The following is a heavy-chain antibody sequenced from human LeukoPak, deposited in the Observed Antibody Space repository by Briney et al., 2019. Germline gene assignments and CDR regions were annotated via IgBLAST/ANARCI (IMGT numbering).Heavy chain of an antibody. J-gene: IGHJ4*02. D-gene: IGHD6-19*01. Sequence: VGSLRLSCAASGFTFSNAWMSWVRQAPGKGLEWIGRIRSKTDGGTTDYAAPVKDRFTISRDDSKNTLFLQINSLKTEDTAVYYCTTYVEVAGTRHFYSWDQGALVTVSS. CDR2: IRSKTDGGTT. CDR1: GFTFSNAW. CDR3: TTYVEVAGTRHFYS. V-gene: IGHV3-15*01.